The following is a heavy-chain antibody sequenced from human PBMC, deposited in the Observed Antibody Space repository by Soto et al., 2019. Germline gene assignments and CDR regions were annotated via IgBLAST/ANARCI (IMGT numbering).Heavy chain of an antibody. CDR3: ASYRPITMVRGVMGDAFDI. CDR1: GFTFSDYY. CDR2: ISSSGSTI. Sequence: QVQLVESGGGLVKPGGSLRLSCAASGFTFSDYYMSWIRQAPGKGLEWVSYISSSGSTIYYADSVKGRFTISRDNAKNSLYLQMNSLRAEDTAVYYCASYRPITMVRGVMGDAFDIWGQGTMVTVSS. J-gene: IGHJ3*02. V-gene: IGHV3-11*01. D-gene: IGHD3-10*01.